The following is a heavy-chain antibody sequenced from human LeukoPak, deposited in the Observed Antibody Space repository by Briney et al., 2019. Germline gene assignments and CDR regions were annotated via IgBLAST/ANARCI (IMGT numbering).Heavy chain of an antibody. CDR1: GYTFTSYD. V-gene: IGHV1-8*01. CDR3: ARSVGAQNPYYYYYYMDV. CDR2: MNPNSGNT. Sequence: ASVKVSCKASGYTFTSYDINWVRQATGQGLEWMEWMNPNSGNTGYAQKFQGRVTMTRNTSISTAYMELSSLRSEDTAVYYCARSVGAQNPYYYYYYMDVWGKGTTVTISS. D-gene: IGHD1-26*01. J-gene: IGHJ6*03.